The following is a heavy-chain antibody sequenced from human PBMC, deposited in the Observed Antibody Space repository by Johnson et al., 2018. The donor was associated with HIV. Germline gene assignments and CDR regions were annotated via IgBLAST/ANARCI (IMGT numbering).Heavy chain of an antibody. J-gene: IGHJ3*02. CDR1: GFTVSSHY. CDR3: ARMTTTVSHHDAFDI. Sequence: VQLVESGGGLVQPGGSLRLSCAASGFTVSSHYMRWVRQAPGKGLAWVSAIYSGCSTYYADTVKGRFTISRDNSKNTLYLQMNSLRAEDTAVDYCARMTTTVSHHDAFDIWGQGTMVTVSS. V-gene: IGHV3-66*01. CDR2: IYSGCST. D-gene: IGHD4-17*01.